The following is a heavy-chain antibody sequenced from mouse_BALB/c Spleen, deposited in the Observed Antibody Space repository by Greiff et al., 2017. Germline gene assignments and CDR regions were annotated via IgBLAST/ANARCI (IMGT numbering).Heavy chain of an antibody. CDR3: ARGDDGYYPAWLAY. CDR1: GFTFSSYA. CDR2: ISSCGST. V-gene: IGHV5-6-5*01. Sequence: VQGVASGGGLVKPGGSLTLSCAASGFTFSSYAMSWVRQTPVKRLAWVASISSCGSTSYPDSVKGRFTISRDNARNILYLQMSSLRSEDTAMYYCARGDDGYYPAWLAYWGEGTQGTVAA. J-gene: IGHJ3*01. D-gene: IGHD2-3*01.